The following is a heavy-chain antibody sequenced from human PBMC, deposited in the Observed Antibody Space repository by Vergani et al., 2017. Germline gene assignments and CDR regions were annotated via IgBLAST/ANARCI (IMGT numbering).Heavy chain of an antibody. Sequence: EVQLLESGGGLVQPGGSLRLSCAASGFTFSSYAMSWVRQAPGKGLEWVSAISGSGGSTYYADSVKGRFTISRDNSKNTLYLQMNSLRAEDTAVYYCAKDPIIAAAGTVDAFDIWGQGTMVTVSS. CDR2: ISGSGGST. CDR3: AKDPIIAAAGTVDAFDI. J-gene: IGHJ3*02. D-gene: IGHD6-13*01. CDR1: GFTFSSYA. V-gene: IGHV3-23*01.